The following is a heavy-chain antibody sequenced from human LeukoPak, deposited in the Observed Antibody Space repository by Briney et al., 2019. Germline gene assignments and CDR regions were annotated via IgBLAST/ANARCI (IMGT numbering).Heavy chain of an antibody. CDR1: GGSISSSSYY. V-gene: IGHV4-39*01. Sequence: PSETLSLTCTVSGGSISSSSYYWGWIRQPPGKGLEWNGTIYYSGSTYYNPSLKSRVTISVDTSKNQFSLKLSSVTAADTAVYYCARLETYYYDSSGYYYGYFDYWGQGTLVTVSS. J-gene: IGHJ4*02. CDR3: ARLETYYYDSSGYYYGYFDY. CDR2: IYYSGST. D-gene: IGHD3-22*01.